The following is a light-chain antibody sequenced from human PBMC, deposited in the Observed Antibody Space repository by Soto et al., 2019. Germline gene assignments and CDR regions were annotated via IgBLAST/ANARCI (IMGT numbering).Light chain of an antibody. J-gene: IGLJ3*02. CDR2: RNN. CDR3: VAWDDSLKGWV. Sequence: QSVLTQPPSASGTPGQRVTISCSGSSSNIGSNYVYWYQQLPGTAPKLLIYRNNQRPSGVPDRFSGSKSGTSASLAISGLQSEDEADYYCVAWDDSLKGWVFGGGTKLTVL. CDR1: SSNIGSNY. V-gene: IGLV1-47*01.